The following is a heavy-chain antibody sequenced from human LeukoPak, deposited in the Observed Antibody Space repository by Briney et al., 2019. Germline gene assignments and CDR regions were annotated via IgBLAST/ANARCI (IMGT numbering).Heavy chain of an antibody. CDR3: AKKVGLVSAPLYYFDV. CDR2: ISGPAGSW. J-gene: IGHJ4*02. Sequence: PGGSLRLSXAASGFTFSNYAMSSVRQAPGKGLEWISAISGPAGSWDYADVVKGRFTISRDNSKNTLFLQMNSLSPEDTAIYYCAKKVGLVSAPLYYFDVWGQGTLVTVSS. D-gene: IGHD5/OR15-5a*01. V-gene: IGHV3-23*01. CDR1: GFTFSNYA.